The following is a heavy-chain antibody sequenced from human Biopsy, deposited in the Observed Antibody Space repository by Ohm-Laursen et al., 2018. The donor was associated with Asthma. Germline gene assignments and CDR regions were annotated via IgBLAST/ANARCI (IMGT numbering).Heavy chain of an antibody. CDR2: ISYDGNHK. CDR3: AKRRGYSGHDNDY. Sequence: SLRLSCAASGFMFRGFGMHWVRQAPGKGLEWVAVISYDGNHKFYEDSVKGRFTISRDNSKNTLYLQMNSLRTEETAVYYCAKRRGYSGHDNDYWGQGTLVIVSS. CDR1: GFMFRGFG. D-gene: IGHD5-12*01. V-gene: IGHV3-30*18. J-gene: IGHJ4*02.